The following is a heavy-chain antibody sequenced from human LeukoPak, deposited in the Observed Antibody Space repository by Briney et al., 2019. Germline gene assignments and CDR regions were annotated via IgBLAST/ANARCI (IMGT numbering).Heavy chain of an antibody. CDR3: ARLFVYGSGAEAFDY. CDR1: GFTFDDYA. V-gene: IGHV3-43D*03. CDR2: ISWDGSTT. Sequence: GGSLRLSCAASGFTFDDYAMHWVRQAPGKGLEWVSLISWDGSTTYYADSVKGRFTISRDNAKNSLYLQMDSLRAEDTAVYYCARLFVYGSGAEAFDYWGQGALVTVSS. J-gene: IGHJ4*02. D-gene: IGHD3-10*01.